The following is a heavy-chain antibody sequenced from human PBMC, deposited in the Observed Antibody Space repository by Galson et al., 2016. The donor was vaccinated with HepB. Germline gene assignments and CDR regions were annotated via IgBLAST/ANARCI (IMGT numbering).Heavy chain of an antibody. D-gene: IGHD2-8*01. Sequence: SVKVSCKASGYTFTTYAINWVRQAPGQRLEWMGWISTYNGNTDYAQEFRGRVTMTTDTSTTTAYLELKSLRYDDTAVYYCARVRVLIDPTNGDSWGEGTLVTVSS. V-gene: IGHV1-18*04. CDR1: GYTFTTYA. J-gene: IGHJ4*02. CDR2: ISTYNGNT. CDR3: ARVRVLIDPTNGDS.